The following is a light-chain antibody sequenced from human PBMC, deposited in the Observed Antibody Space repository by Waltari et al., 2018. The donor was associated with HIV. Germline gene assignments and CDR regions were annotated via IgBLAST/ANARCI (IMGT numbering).Light chain of an antibody. Sequence: DIRMTQSPSSLSASVGDRVTITCRASQAISNYLAWYQKKPGKVPKLLIYAASTLQTGVPFRFSGTGSGTDFTLTISSLQPEDVATYYCQQYDNLPLTFGGGTKVEIK. CDR3: QQYDNLPLT. CDR1: QAISNY. CDR2: AAS. V-gene: IGKV1-27*01. J-gene: IGKJ4*01.